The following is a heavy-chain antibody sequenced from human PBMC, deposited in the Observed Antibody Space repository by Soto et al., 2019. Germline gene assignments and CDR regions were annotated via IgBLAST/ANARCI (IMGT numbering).Heavy chain of an antibody. J-gene: IGHJ4*02. Sequence: PGGSLRLSCAASGFTFSSYGMHWVRQAPGKGLEWVAVISYDGSNKYYADSVKGRFTISRDNPKNTLYLQMNSLRAEDTAVYYCAKDENYYTTRYPWEYNVYWGQGTLVTVSS. D-gene: IGHD3-10*01. CDR1: GFTFSSYG. V-gene: IGHV3-30*18. CDR2: ISYDGSNK. CDR3: AKDENYYTTRYPWEYNVY.